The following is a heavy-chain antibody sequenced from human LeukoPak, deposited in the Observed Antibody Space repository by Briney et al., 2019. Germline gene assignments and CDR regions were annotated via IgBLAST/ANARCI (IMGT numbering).Heavy chain of an antibody. V-gene: IGHV1-46*01. D-gene: IGHD6-13*01. CDR3: ARGARAQLVRKKSSPENWFDP. Sequence: ASVKASCKASGYTFTSYYMHWVRQAPGQGLEWMGIINPSGGSTSYAQKFQGRVTMTRDTSTSTVYMELSSLRSEDTAVYYCARGARAQLVRKKSSPENWFDPWGQGTLVTVSS. CDR1: GYTFTSYY. CDR2: INPSGGST. J-gene: IGHJ5*02.